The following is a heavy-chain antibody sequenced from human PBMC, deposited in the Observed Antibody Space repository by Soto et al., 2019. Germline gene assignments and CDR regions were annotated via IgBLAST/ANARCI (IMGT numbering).Heavy chain of an antibody. Sequence: QVQLQQWGAGLLKPSETLSLTCAVYGGSFSGYYWSWIRQPPGKGLEWIGEINHRGSTNYNPSLKSRVTISVDTSKNQFTLKLSSVTAADTAVYYCARAGDSTPMGGMDVWGQGTTVTVSS. CDR2: INHRGST. D-gene: IGHD6-13*01. CDR1: GGSFSGYY. V-gene: IGHV4-34*01. CDR3: ARAGDSTPMGGMDV. J-gene: IGHJ6*02.